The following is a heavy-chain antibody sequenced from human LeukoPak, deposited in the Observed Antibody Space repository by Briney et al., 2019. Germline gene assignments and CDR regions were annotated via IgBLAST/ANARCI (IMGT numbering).Heavy chain of an antibody. V-gene: IGHV3-66*01. CDR1: GFTVSSYY. CDR3: ARSYSNHLFGMDV. Sequence: GGSLRLSCAASGFTVSSYYMTWVRQAPGKGLEWVSVIYSGGRTYYADSVKGRVAISRDNSKNTVFLQMNSVRAEDTAVYYCARSYSNHLFGMDVWGQGTTVTVSS. J-gene: IGHJ6*02. D-gene: IGHD4-11*01. CDR2: IYSGGRT.